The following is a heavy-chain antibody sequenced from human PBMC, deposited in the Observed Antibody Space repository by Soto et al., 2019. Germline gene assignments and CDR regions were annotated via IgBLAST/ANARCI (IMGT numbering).Heavy chain of an antibody. J-gene: IGHJ4*02. CDR2: ISYDGSNK. D-gene: IGHD6-25*01. V-gene: IGHV3-30*18. CDR3: AKGFSCSVIDY. Sequence: QVQLVESGGGVVQPGRSLRLSCAASGFTFSTYGMHWVRQAPGKGMEWVVVISYDGSNKYYADSVEGRFTISRDNSKNTRYLQMRSVRAEDTAVYYCAKGFSCSVIDYWGQGTLVTVSS. CDR1: GFTFSTYG.